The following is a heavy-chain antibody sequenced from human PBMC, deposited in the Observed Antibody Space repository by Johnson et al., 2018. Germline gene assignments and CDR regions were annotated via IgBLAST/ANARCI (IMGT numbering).Heavy chain of an antibody. V-gene: IGHV3-7*01. CDR1: GFTFSYFW. CDR3: AGEQRWITGTENYYYGIDV. CDR2: IKQDGNEK. J-gene: IGHJ6*02. D-gene: IGHD1-20*01. Sequence: VRLGQAGGGVVQPRRSLRLSCTASGFTFSYFWMSWVRQTPGKGLEWVANIKQDGNEKYYADSVKGRFTISRDNSKYTLYWQRNSLGAEDTDVYYWAGEQRWITGTENYYYGIDVWCQGTTVTVSS.